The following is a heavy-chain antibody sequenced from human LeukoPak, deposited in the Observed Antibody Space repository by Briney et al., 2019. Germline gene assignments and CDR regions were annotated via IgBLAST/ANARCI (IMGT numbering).Heavy chain of an antibody. J-gene: IGHJ5*02. Sequence: GASVKVSCKASGYTFTGYYMHWVRQAPGQGLEWMGWINANSVGSNYAQKFQGRVTMTSDTSIITAYMELSRLTSDDTAVYYCARGKNDYYDSTAYRFDPWGQGTLVTVSS. D-gene: IGHD3-22*01. CDR1: GYTFTGYY. V-gene: IGHV1-2*02. CDR3: ARGKNDYYDSTAYRFDP. CDR2: INANSVGS.